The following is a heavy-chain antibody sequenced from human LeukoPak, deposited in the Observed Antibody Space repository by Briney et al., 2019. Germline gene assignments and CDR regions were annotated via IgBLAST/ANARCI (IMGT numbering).Heavy chain of an antibody. Sequence: PSETLSLTCAVSGYSISSGYYWGWIRQPPGKGLEWIGSIYHTGSTYYNPSLRNRVSISVDTSKNQFSLKLSSMTAADTAVYYCARFPGSISARPTDYWGQGTLVTASS. J-gene: IGHJ4*02. CDR2: IYHTGST. CDR1: GYSISSGYY. D-gene: IGHD6-6*01. CDR3: ARFPGSISARPTDY. V-gene: IGHV4-38-2*01.